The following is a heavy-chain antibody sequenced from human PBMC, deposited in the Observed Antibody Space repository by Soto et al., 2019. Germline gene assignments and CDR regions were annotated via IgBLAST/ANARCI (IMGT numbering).Heavy chain of an antibody. Sequence: SVKVSCKAYGGTFSSYAISWVRQAPGQGLEWMGGIIPIFGTANYAQKFQGRVTITADESTSTAYRELSSLRSEDTAVYYCARASSGSYSENWFDPWGQGTLVTVSS. D-gene: IGHD1-26*01. CDR2: IIPIFGTA. J-gene: IGHJ5*02. CDR1: GGTFSSYA. V-gene: IGHV1-69*13. CDR3: ARASSGSYSENWFDP.